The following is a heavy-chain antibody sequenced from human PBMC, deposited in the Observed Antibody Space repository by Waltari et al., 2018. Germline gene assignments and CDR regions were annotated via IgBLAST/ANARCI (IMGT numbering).Heavy chain of an antibody. Sequence: QLQLQGSGPGLMRTSETLSLTCTVSGGYINSSSYYWGWIRQPPGQGLECIGIIYYSGITYYSPSLKILITVSVDTSKNHFSLKLSSVTAADTAVYYCASLRNPNSFTGKYLFWGQGTLVTVSS. CDR1: GGYINSSSYY. CDR3: ASLRNPNSFTGKYLF. V-gene: IGHV4-39*01. D-gene: IGHD1-26*01. CDR2: IYYSGIT. J-gene: IGHJ4*02.